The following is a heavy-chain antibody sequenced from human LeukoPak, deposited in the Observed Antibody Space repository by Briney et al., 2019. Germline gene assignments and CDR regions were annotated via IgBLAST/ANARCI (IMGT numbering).Heavy chain of an antibody. V-gene: IGHV4-4*07. CDR3: ARDSSRAWFGELAPFDY. CDR1: GGSISSYY. Sequence: TPSETLSLTCTVSGGSISSYYWSWIRQPAGKGLEWIGRIYTSGSTNYNPSLKSRVTMSVDTSKNQFSLKLSSVTAADTAVYYCARDSSRAWFGELAPFDYWGQGTLVTVSS. J-gene: IGHJ4*02. D-gene: IGHD3-10*01. CDR2: IYTSGST.